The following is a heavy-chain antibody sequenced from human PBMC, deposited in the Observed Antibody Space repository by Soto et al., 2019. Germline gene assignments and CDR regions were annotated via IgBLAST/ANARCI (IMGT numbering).Heavy chain of an antibody. J-gene: IGHJ4*02. CDR1: GGSISSSSYY. Sequence: SETLSLTCTVSGGSISSSSYYWGWIRQPPGKGLEWIGSIYYSGSTYYNPSLKSRVTISVDTSKNQFSLKLSSVTTADTAVYYCARLGSGYSVYDWDYWGQGTLVTVSS. D-gene: IGHD5-12*01. CDR3: ARLGSGYSVYDWDY. V-gene: IGHV4-39*01. CDR2: IYYSGST.